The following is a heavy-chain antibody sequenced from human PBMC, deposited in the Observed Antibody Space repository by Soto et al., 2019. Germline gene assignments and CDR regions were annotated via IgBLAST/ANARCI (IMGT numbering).Heavy chain of an antibody. CDR2: INADNANT. J-gene: IGHJ1*01. Sequence: QVQLVQSGPEVKKPGASVKVSCKPSGYTFTSYPIHWVRQAPGQSLEWMAWINADNANTKYSQKFQGRVTVTRDTSASTASMELSSLQSEDTAVFYCASGAAWFSPEHWGQGTLVTVSS. D-gene: IGHD3-10*01. CDR1: GYTFTSYP. CDR3: ASGAAWFSPEH. V-gene: IGHV1-3*01.